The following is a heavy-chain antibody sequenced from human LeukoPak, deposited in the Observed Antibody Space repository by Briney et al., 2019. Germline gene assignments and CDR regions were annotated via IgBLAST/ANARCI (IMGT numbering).Heavy chain of an antibody. Sequence: PGGSLRLSCAISGFTFNSYWMSWVRQAPGKGLEWVAVISYDGSNKYYADSVKGRFTISRDNSKNTLYLQMNSLRAEDTAVYYCARANNWNDLHYFDYWGQGTLVTVSS. CDR2: ISYDGSNK. CDR1: GFTFNSYW. V-gene: IGHV3-30-3*01. D-gene: IGHD1-1*01. CDR3: ARANNWNDLHYFDY. J-gene: IGHJ4*02.